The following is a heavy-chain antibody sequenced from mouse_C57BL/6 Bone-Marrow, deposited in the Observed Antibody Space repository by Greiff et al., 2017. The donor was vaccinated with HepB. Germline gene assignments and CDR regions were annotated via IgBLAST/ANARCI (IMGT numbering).Heavy chain of an antibody. Sequence: VKLQESGAELVRPGTSVKVSCKASGYAFTNYLIEWVKQRPGQALEWIGVINPGSGGTNYNEKFKGKATLTADKSSSTAYMQLSSLTSEDSAVYFCARESDSSFDYWGQGTTLTVSS. D-gene: IGHD2-4*01. CDR1: GYAFTNYL. CDR3: ARESDSSFDY. V-gene: IGHV1-54*01. J-gene: IGHJ2*01. CDR2: INPGSGGT.